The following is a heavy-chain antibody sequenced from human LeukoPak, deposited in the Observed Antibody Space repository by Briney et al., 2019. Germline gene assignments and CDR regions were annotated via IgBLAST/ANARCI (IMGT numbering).Heavy chain of an antibody. CDR2: IYYSGST. D-gene: IGHD5-18*01. Sequence: SETLSLTCTVSGGSISSYYWSWIRQPPGKGLEWIGYIYYSGSTNYNPSLKSRVTISVDTSKNQFSLKLSSVTAADTAVYYCARRRGYCYGYHFDYWGQGTLVTVSS. V-gene: IGHV4-59*08. CDR1: GGSISSYY. CDR3: ARRRGYCYGYHFDY. J-gene: IGHJ4*02.